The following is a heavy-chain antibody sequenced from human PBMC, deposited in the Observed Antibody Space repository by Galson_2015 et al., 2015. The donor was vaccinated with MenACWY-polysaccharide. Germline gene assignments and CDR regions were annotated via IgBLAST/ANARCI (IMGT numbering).Heavy chain of an antibody. Sequence: SVKVSCKASGYTFTSYGISWVRQAPGQGLEWMGWISAYNGNTNYAQKLQGRVTMTTDTSTSTAYMELRSLRSVDTAVYYCARTGYSSGWPIFNFDYWGQGTLVTVSS. D-gene: IGHD6-19*01. CDR2: ISAYNGNT. CDR3: ARTGYSSGWPIFNFDY. V-gene: IGHV1-18*01. CDR1: GYTFTSYG. J-gene: IGHJ4*02.